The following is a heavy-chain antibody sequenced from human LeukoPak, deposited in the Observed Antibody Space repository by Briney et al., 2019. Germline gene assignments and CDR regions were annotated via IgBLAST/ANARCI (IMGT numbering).Heavy chain of an antibody. V-gene: IGHV3-11*03. J-gene: IGHJ4*02. CDR3: ATNCITMVRGVICY. Sequence: GGFLRLSCAASGFSFSDYYVSWIRQAPGKGLEWVSYISSSSSYTNYADSVKGRFTISRDNAKNSLYLQMNSLRAEDTAVYYCATNCITMVRGVICYWGQGTLVTVSS. D-gene: IGHD3-10*01. CDR1: GFSFSDYY. CDR2: ISSSSSYT.